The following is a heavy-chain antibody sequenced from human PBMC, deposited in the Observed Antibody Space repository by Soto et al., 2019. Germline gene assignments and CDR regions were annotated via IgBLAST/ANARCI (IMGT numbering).Heavy chain of an antibody. J-gene: IGHJ4*02. Sequence: QLQLQESGPGLVKPSETLSLTCTVSGGSISSSPYYWAWIRQPPGKGLQWIGNIYYNGNTFYNPSLRSRVTISLDTSKSPFSLGLSSVTASDTAVYYCARHGPLTNNWNQLNCWGQGTLVTVSS. CDR3: ARHGPLTNNWNQLNC. CDR2: IYYNGNT. V-gene: IGHV4-39*01. CDR1: GGSISSSPYY. D-gene: IGHD1-1*01.